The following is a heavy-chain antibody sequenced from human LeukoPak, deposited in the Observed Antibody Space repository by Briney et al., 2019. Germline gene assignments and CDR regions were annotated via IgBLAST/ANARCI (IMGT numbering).Heavy chain of an antibody. CDR1: GGSISIYY. Sequence: SETLSLTCTVSGGSISIYYWSWIRQPPGKGLEWIGYIYYSGSTNYIPSLKSRVTISVDTSKNQFSLKLSSVTAADTAVYYCARLGDILTGYYWGAFDYWGQGTLVTVSS. V-gene: IGHV4-59*08. D-gene: IGHD3-9*01. J-gene: IGHJ4*02. CDR3: ARLGDILTGYYWGAFDY. CDR2: IYYSGST.